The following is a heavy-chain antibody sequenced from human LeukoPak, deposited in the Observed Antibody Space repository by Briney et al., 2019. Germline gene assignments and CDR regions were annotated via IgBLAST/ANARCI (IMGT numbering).Heavy chain of an antibody. Sequence: GGSLRLSCAASGFTFSSYSMNWVRQAPGKGLKWVSSISSSSSYIYYADSVKGRFTISRDNAKNSLYLQMNSLRAEDTAVYYCARDWPTIAAAGTIPEYFQHWGQGTLVTVSS. CDR3: ARDWPTIAAAGTIPEYFQH. D-gene: IGHD6-13*01. J-gene: IGHJ1*01. CDR1: GFTFSSYS. CDR2: ISSSSSYI. V-gene: IGHV3-21*01.